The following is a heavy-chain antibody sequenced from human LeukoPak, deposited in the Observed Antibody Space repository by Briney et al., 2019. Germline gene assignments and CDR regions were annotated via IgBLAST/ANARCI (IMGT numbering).Heavy chain of an antibody. CDR2: ISGSGARK. CDR3: AKGSREWELLDAFDF. V-gene: IGHV3-23*01. D-gene: IGHD1-26*01. Sequence: GGSLRLSCAASGFTFSSYGMSWVRQAPGKGLECVSGISGSGARKDYADSVKGRFTISRDNAKNTLYLQMSSLRAEDTAVYYCAKGSREWELLDAFDFWGQGTKVAVSS. J-gene: IGHJ3*01. CDR1: GFTFSSYG.